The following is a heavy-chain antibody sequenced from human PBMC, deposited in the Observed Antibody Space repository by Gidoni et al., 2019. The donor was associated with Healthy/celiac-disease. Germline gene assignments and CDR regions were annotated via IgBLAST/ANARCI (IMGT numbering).Heavy chain of an antibody. J-gene: IGHJ4*02. Sequence: QVQLVQSGAEVTKPGASVKVSCKASGYTFTSYDINWVRQATGQGLEWMGWMNPNSGNTGYAQKFQGRVTMTRNTSISTAYMELSSLRSEDTAVYYCARAQRIAAAGLYYFDYWGQGTLVTVSS. V-gene: IGHV1-8*01. CDR1: GYTFTSYD. CDR3: ARAQRIAAAGLYYFDY. D-gene: IGHD6-13*01. CDR2: MNPNSGNT.